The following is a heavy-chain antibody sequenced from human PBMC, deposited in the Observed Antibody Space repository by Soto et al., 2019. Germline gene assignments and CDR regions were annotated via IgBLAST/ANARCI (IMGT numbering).Heavy chain of an antibody. J-gene: IGHJ6*02. CDR1: GGSFSGYY. D-gene: IGHD3-16*01. CDR2: INHSGST. V-gene: IGHV4-34*01. Sequence: SETLSLTCAVYGGSFSGYYWSWIRQPPGKGLEWIGEINHSGSTNYNPSLKSRVTISVDTSKNHFSLKLSSVTAADTAVYYCARGYDYVWRSFVPQYYGMDVWSQGTTVTVSS. CDR3: ARGYDYVWRSFVPQYYGMDV.